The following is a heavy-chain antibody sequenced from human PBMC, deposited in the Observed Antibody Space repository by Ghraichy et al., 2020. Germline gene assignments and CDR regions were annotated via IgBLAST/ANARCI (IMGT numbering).Heavy chain of an antibody. V-gene: IGHV2-5*02. J-gene: IGHJ4*02. CDR3: AHRRYYDSSGYDY. CDR1: GFSLSTGGEG. Sequence: SGPTLVKPTQTLTLTCTFSGFSLSTGGEGVGWIRQPPGKALEWLVLIYRGGDRRYNGALKSRLTISEVAYKNQVVLTMTNMGPVDTATYFCAHRRYYDSSGYDYWGQGTVVTVAS. D-gene: IGHD3-22*01. CDR2: IYRGGDR.